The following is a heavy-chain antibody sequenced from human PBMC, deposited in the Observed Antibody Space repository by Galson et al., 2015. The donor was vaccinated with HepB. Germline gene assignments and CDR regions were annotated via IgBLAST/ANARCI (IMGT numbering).Heavy chain of an antibody. Sequence: SLRLSCAASGFTFSVYYMRWIRQAPGKGLEWISYISQSGTYTNYADSVKGRFTISRDNAQNSLYLQINSLRAEDTAVYYCARVADADYGDHSHFDSWGQGTLVTVSS. J-gene: IGHJ4*02. D-gene: IGHD4-17*01. CDR1: GFTFSVYY. CDR2: ISQSGTYT. CDR3: ARVADADYGDHSHFDS. V-gene: IGHV3-11*06.